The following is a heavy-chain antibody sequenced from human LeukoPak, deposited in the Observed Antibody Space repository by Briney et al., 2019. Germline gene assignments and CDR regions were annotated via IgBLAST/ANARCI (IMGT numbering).Heavy chain of an antibody. CDR3: ARETCTTCYTYSYYYYMDV. D-gene: IGHD2-2*01. V-gene: IGHV3-20*04. Sequence: GGSLRLSCAASGFIFNDYGMSWVRQAPGKGLEWVSGINWNGGSTSYADSVKGRFTISRDNAKNSVYLQMNSLRAEDTALYYCARETCTTCYTYSYYYYMDVWGKGTTVTVSS. J-gene: IGHJ6*03. CDR2: INWNGGST. CDR1: GFIFNDYG.